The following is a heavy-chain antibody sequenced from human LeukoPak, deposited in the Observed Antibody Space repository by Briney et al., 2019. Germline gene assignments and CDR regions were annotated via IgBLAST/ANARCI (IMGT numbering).Heavy chain of an antibody. Sequence: GGSLRLSCAASGFTFSSYGMHWVRQAPGKGLEWVAVISYDGSNKYYADSVKGRFTISRDNSMNTLYLQMNSLRAEDTAVYYCAKDQENLGYCSSTSCYFPGADVWGQGTTVTVSS. CDR1: GFTFSSYG. D-gene: IGHD2-2*01. V-gene: IGHV3-30*18. CDR2: ISYDGSNK. CDR3: AKDQENLGYCSSTSCYFPGADV. J-gene: IGHJ6*02.